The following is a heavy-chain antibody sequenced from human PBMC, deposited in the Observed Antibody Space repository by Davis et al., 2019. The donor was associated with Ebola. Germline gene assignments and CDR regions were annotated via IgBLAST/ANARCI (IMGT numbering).Heavy chain of an antibody. CDR3: ARDLSVVVAATPYYYYGMDV. V-gene: IGHV1-46*01. Sequence: ASVKVSCKASGYTFTSYYMHWVRQAPGQGLEWMGIINPSGGSTSYAQKFQGRVTMTRDTSTSTVYMELSSLRSEDTAVYYCARDLSVVVAATPYYYYGMDVWGQGTTVTVSS. CDR1: GYTFTSYY. CDR2: INPSGGST. D-gene: IGHD2-15*01. J-gene: IGHJ6*02.